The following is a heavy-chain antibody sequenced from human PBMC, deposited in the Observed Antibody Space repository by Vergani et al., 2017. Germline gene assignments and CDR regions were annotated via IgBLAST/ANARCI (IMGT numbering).Heavy chain of an antibody. Sequence: QVQLQESGPGLVTPSETLSLTCTVSGASISSYYWSWIRQPPGKGLEWIGYIYYSGSTNYNPSLKSRVTISVDTSKNQFSLKLSSVTAADTAVYYCARYDCSSTSCYTSRFDSWGQGALVTVSS. CDR2: IYYSGST. CDR3: ARYDCSSTSCYTSRFDS. J-gene: IGHJ4*02. D-gene: IGHD2-2*02. V-gene: IGHV4-59*01. CDR1: GASISSYY.